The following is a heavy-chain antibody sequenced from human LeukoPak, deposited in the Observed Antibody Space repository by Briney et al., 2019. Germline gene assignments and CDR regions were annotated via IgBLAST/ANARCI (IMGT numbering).Heavy chain of an antibody. D-gene: IGHD5-12*01. J-gene: IGHJ4*02. V-gene: IGHV4-59*08. CDR1: DGSFSTYY. CDR3: ARHEYSAYDPFDY. Sequence: SETLSLTCAVSDGSFSTYYWSWIRQPPGKGLEWIGYIHYSGSTNYNPSLKSRVTLSVDTSKKQFSVKLSSVTATDTAVYYCARHEYSAYDPFDYWGQGTLVTVSS. CDR2: IHYSGST.